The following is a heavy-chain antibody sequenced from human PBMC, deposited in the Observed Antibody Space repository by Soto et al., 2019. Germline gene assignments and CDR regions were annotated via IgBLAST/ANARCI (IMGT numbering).Heavy chain of an antibody. Sequence: LGESLKISCKGSGYSFTSYWIGWVRQMPGKGLEWMGIIYPGDSDTRYSPSFQGQVTISADKSISTAYLQWSSLKASDTAMYYCARNQGPYYDFWSGYGFDPWGQGTLATVSS. CDR3: ARNQGPYYDFWSGYGFDP. CDR2: IYPGDSDT. V-gene: IGHV5-51*01. CDR1: GYSFTSYW. J-gene: IGHJ5*02. D-gene: IGHD3-3*01.